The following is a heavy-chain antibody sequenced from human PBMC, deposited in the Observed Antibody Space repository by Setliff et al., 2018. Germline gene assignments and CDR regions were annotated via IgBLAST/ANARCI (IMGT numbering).Heavy chain of an antibody. CDR1: GASVSSHY. D-gene: IGHD1-1*01. CDR2: ISYSGIT. Sequence: SETLSLTCNVSGASVSSHYWDWIRQPPGKGLEWIGFISYSGITTYNVSLKSRLTISVDTSKNQFSLKLRSVTAADTAVYYCARTGTYRYFDYWGQGTLVTVSS. V-gene: IGHV4-59*08. CDR3: ARTGTYRYFDY. J-gene: IGHJ4*02.